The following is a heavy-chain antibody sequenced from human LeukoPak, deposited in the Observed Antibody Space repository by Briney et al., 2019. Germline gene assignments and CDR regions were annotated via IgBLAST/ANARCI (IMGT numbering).Heavy chain of an antibody. CDR1: GYDFTSYW. CDR2: MFPGDSDT. D-gene: IGHD3-16*02. J-gene: IGHJ3*01. CDR3: ARPPRDYVWGNYRSHAFDV. Sequence: GESLKISCKGSGYDFTSYWIGWVRQMPGKGLEWMGIMFPGDSDTTYSQSFQGQVTMSADKSISTAYLQWSSLKASDTAMYYCARPPRDYVWGNYRSHAFDVWGQGTMVTVSS. V-gene: IGHV5-51*01.